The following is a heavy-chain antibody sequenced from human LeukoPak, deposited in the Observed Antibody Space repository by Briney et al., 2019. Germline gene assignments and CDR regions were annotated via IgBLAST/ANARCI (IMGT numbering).Heavy chain of an antibody. D-gene: IGHD6-19*01. CDR2: ISGSGGST. CDR1: GFTFSSYA. CDR3: AKDVQWLVSFDY. Sequence: PGGSLRLSCAASGFTFSSYAMSWVRQAPGKGLEWVSAISGSGGSTLYADSVKGRFTISRDNSKNTLYLQMNSLRAEDTAVYYCAKDVQWLVSFDYWGQGTLVTVSS. J-gene: IGHJ4*02. V-gene: IGHV3-23*01.